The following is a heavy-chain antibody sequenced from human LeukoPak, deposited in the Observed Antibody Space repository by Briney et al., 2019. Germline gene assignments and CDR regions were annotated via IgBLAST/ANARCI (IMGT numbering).Heavy chain of an antibody. D-gene: IGHD3-10*01. CDR2: ISGSGGST. Sequence: PGGSLRLSCAASGFTFSSYAMSWVRQAPGKGLEWVSAISGSGGSTYYADSVKGRFTISRDNSKNTLYLQMNTLRAEDTAVYYCAKGFEISGSYYPFDPWGQGTLVTVSS. V-gene: IGHV3-23*01. CDR3: AKGFEISGSYYPFDP. J-gene: IGHJ5*02. CDR1: GFTFSSYA.